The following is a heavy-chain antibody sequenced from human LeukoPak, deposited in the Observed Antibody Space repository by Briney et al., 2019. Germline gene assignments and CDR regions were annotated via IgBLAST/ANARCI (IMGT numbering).Heavy chain of an antibody. CDR1: GGSISSYY. CDR2: IYYSGST. D-gene: IGHD3-10*01. J-gene: IGHJ4*02. Sequence: KPSETLSLTCTVSGGSISSYYWSWIRQPPGKGLEWIGYIYYSGSTNYNPSLKSRVTISVDTSKNQFSLKLSSVTAADTAVYYCARVRRGGFFDYWGQGTLVTVSS. CDR3: ARVRRGGFFDY. V-gene: IGHV4-59*01.